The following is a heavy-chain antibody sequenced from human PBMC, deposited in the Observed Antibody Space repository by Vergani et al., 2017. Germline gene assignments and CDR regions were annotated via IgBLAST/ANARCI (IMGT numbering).Heavy chain of an antibody. CDR1: GGSISSGGYY. CDR3: AKAAVETTMRRREYYYYMDV. CDR2: IYDSGNT. V-gene: IGHV4-31*03. Sequence: QVQLQESGPGLVKPSQTLSLTCTVSGGSISSGGYYWSWIRQHPGKSLEWIGYIYDSGNTYFNPSLKNRVSMSADTSKNQVSLRVSSVTAAETAVYYCAKAAVETTMRRREYYYYMDVWGEGTRVTVSS. J-gene: IGHJ6*03. D-gene: IGHD5-18*01.